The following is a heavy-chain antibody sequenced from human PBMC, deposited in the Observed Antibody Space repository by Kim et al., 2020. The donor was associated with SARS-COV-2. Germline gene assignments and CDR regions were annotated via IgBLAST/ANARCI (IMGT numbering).Heavy chain of an antibody. Sequence: GGSLRLSCAASGFTFSSYGMHWVRQAPGKGLEWVAVIWYDGSNKYYADSVKGRFTISRDNSKNTLYLQMNSLRAEDTAVYYCARAAARPSGTEIVDYFDYWGQGTLVTVSS. V-gene: IGHV3-33*08. CDR1: GFTFSSYG. J-gene: IGHJ4*02. CDR2: IWYDGSNK. CDR3: ARAAARPSGTEIVDYFDY. D-gene: IGHD6-6*01.